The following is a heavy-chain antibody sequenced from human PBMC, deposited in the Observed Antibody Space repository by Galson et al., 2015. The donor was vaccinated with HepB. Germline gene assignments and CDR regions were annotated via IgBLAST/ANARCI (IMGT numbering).Heavy chain of an antibody. J-gene: IGHJ3*02. Sequence: SVKVSCKASGYTFTSYGISWVRQAPGQGLEWMGWISAYNGNTNYAQKLQGRVTMTTDTSTSTAYMELRSLRSDDTAVYYCARRRHGPIRQSSPGDAFDIWGQGTMVTVSS. CDR3: ARRRHGPIRQSSPGDAFDI. V-gene: IGHV1-18*04. CDR1: GYTFTSYG. D-gene: IGHD6-13*01. CDR2: ISAYNGNT.